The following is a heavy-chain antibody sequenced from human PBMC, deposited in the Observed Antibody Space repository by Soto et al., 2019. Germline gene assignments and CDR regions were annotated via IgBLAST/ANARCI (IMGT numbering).Heavy chain of an antibody. CDR2: IDPGDSKT. CDR1: GYNFDTYW. CDR3: ARRIAAAGGYYYYAFDV. Sequence: GESLKISCKGSGYNFDTYWINWVRQMPGKGLEWMGRIDPGDSKTKYSPSLEGHISISVDTSINTTYLQWSSLKPSDTAIYYCARRIAAAGGYYYYAFDVWGRGTAFTVSS. J-gene: IGHJ6*02. V-gene: IGHV5-10-1*01. D-gene: IGHD6-13*01.